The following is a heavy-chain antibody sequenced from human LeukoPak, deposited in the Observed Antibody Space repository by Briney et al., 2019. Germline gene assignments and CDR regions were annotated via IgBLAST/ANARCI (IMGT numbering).Heavy chain of an antibody. J-gene: IGHJ4*02. D-gene: IGHD6-6*01. CDR1: GYTFTNYG. Sequence: ASVKVSCKASGYTFTNYGISWVRQAPGQGLEWMGIINPSGGSTSYAQKFQGRVTMTRDTSTSTVYMELSSLRSEDTAVYYCAREGRNIAARPLFDYWGQGTLVTVSS. CDR2: INPSGGST. CDR3: AREGRNIAARPLFDY. V-gene: IGHV1-46*01.